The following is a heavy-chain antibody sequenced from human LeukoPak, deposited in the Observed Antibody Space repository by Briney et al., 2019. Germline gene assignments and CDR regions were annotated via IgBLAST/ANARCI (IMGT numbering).Heavy chain of an antibody. D-gene: IGHD1-1*01. J-gene: IGHJ5*02. V-gene: IGHV3-48*03. Sequence: QPGGSPRLSCAASGFTFRSYEMHWVRQATGKGLEWVSYISSSGSTILYADSVRGRSTISRDNAKNSLYLQMNSLRAEDAAVYYCANDSVRPGTTYWSGELVLDNWFDLWGQGTLVSVSS. CDR1: GFTFRSYE. CDR3: ANDSVRPGTTYWSGELVLDNWFDL. CDR2: ISSSGSTI.